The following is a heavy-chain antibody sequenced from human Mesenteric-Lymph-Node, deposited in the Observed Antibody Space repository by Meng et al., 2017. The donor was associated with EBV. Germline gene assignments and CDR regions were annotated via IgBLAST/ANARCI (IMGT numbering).Heavy chain of an antibody. J-gene: IGHJ4*02. CDR1: GGSISSSNW. CDR3: ARDGGGLWFGESKHFDS. V-gene: IGHV4-4*02. D-gene: IGHD3-10*01. Sequence: VQPQGSGPGLGKPSGTLSLTCAVSGGSISSSNWWSWVRQPPGKGLEWIGEIYHSGSSNYNPSLESRVTMSVDKSKNQFSLKLRSVTAADTAVYYCARDGGGLWFGESKHFDSWGQGTLVTVSS. CDR2: IYHSGSS.